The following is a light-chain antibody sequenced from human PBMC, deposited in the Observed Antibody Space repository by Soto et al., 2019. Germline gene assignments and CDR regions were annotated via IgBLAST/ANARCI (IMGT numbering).Light chain of an antibody. CDR2: KAS. CDR1: QTISSW. J-gene: IGKJ5*01. CDR3: QQYNNWPIT. Sequence: DIQMTQSPSTLSGSVGDRVTITCRASQTISSWLAWYQQKPGKAPKLLIYKASTLKSGVPSRFSGSGSGTEFTLTISSLQPDDFATYYCQQYNNWPITFGQGTRLEIK. V-gene: IGKV1-5*03.